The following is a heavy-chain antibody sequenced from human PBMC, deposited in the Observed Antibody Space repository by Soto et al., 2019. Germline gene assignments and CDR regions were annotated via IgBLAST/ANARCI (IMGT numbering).Heavy chain of an antibody. CDR2: ISYDGSNK. CDR1: GFTFSSYA. J-gene: IGHJ4*02. Sequence: GSLRLSCAASGFTFSSYAMHWVRQAPGKGLEWVAVISYDGSNKYYADSVKGRFTISRDNSKNTLYLQMNSLRAEDTAVYYCARDNYDFWSGPFDYWGQGTLVTV. CDR3: ARDNYDFWSGPFDY. V-gene: IGHV3-30-3*01. D-gene: IGHD3-3*01.